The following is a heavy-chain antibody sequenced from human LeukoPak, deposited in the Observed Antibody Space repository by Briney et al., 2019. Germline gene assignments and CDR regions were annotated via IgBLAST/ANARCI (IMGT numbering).Heavy chain of an antibody. Sequence: GASVKVSCKASGYTFINYGITWVRQATGQGLAWMGWMNPNSGNTGYAQKFQGRVTITRNTSISTAYMELSSLRSEDTAVYYCARGPKENLDVWGKGTTVTVSS. CDR2: MNPNSGNT. V-gene: IGHV1-8*03. D-gene: IGHD1-14*01. CDR3: ARGPKENLDV. J-gene: IGHJ6*04. CDR1: GYTFINYG.